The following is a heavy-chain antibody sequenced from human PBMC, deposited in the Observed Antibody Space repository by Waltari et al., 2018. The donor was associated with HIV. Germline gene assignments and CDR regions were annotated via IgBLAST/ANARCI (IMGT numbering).Heavy chain of an antibody. D-gene: IGHD6-19*01. J-gene: IGHJ4*02. Sequence: QVHLVESGGGLVNPGGSLRPSCAPYGFTFSDSYTKWIRQAQGKGLEWVSYIRSDTETIDYADSVKGRFTISRDNAKNSLYLQMNRLSVEDTAVYYCARLKYSSGFFDYWGQGALVTVSS. CDR2: IRSDTETI. CDR1: GFTFSDSY. V-gene: IGHV3-11*01. CDR3: ARLKYSSGFFDY.